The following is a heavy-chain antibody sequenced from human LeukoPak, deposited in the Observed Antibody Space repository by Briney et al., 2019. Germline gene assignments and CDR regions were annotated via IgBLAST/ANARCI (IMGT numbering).Heavy chain of an antibody. CDR2: INPNSGGT. V-gene: IGHV1-2*02. D-gene: IGHD2-2*01. J-gene: IGHJ4*02. CDR3: ARVGYCSITCCYSEFHY. Sequence: SGKVSCKASGYTFTGYYMHWVRQAPGQGREWMGWINPNSGGTNYAQKFQGRVTMTRDTSISTAHMELSRLRSDDTAVYYCARVGYCSITCCYSEFHYWVQGTLVTVSS. CDR1: GYTFTGYY.